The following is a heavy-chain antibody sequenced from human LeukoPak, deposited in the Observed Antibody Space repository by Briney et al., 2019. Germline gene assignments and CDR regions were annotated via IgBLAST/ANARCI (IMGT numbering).Heavy chain of an antibody. CDR1: GFTFRSNV. J-gene: IGHJ4*02. Sequence: GGSLRLSCAASGFTFRSNVMSWVRQAPGKGLEWVSVISGSGDSTYYADSVKGRFTISRDNSKNTLYLQMNSLRAEDTAVYYCATDLRYWGQGTLVTVSS. D-gene: IGHD1-14*01. V-gene: IGHV3-23*01. CDR3: ATDLRY. CDR2: ISGSGDST.